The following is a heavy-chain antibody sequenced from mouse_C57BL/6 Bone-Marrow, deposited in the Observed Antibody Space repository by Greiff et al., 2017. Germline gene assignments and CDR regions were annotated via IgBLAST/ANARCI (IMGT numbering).Heavy chain of an antibody. D-gene: IGHD2-3*01. CDR1: GYAFSSSW. CDR2: IYPGDGDT. V-gene: IGHV1-82*01. Sequence: QVQLQQSGPELVKPGASVKISCKASGYAFSSSWMNWVKQRPGKGLEWIGRIYPGDGDTNYNGKFKGKATLTADKSSSTAYMQLSSLTSEDSAVYFCAREMFDGYYDYWGQGTTLTVSS. J-gene: IGHJ2*01. CDR3: AREMFDGYYDY.